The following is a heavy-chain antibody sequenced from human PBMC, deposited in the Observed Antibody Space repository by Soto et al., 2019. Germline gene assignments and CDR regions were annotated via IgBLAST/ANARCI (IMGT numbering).Heavy chain of an antibody. CDR1: GGSFSGYY. V-gene: IGHV4-34*01. CDR3: ARAQFGIPRGYYYYYMDV. Sequence: QVQLQQWGAGLLKPSETLSLTCAVYGGSFSGYYWSWIRQPPGKGLEWIGEINHSGSTNYNPSLKSRVTISVATSKNQFSLKLSSVTAADTAVYYCARAQFGIPRGYYYYYMDVWGKGTTVTVSS. J-gene: IGHJ6*03. D-gene: IGHD3-16*01. CDR2: INHSGST.